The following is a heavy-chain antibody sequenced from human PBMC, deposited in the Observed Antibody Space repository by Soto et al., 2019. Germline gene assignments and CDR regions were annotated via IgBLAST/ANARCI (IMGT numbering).Heavy chain of an antibody. D-gene: IGHD6-13*01. V-gene: IGHV3-23*01. CDR2: ITGSGGDT. J-gene: IGHJ1*01. CDR3: AKAAGSSWGTEHFQH. Sequence: GGSLRLSCAASGFTFSSYAMSWVRQAPGKGLEWVSLITGSGGDTYYADSVKARFTISSDNSRDTLYLQMNSLRAEDTAVYYCAKAAGSSWGTEHFQHWGQGTLVTVSS. CDR1: GFTFSSYA.